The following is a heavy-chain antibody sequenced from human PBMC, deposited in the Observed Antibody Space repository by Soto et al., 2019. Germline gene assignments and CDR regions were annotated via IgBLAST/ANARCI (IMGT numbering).Heavy chain of an antibody. D-gene: IGHD3-16*01. J-gene: IGHJ2*01. CDR3: ARGGVWYFDL. CDR2: IWYDGSNK. CDR1: GFTFSSYG. V-gene: IGHV3-33*01. Sequence: QVQLVESGGGVVQPGRSLRLSCAASGFTFSSYGMHWVRQAPGKGLEWVAVIWYDGSNKYYADSVKGRFTISRDHSKNTLYLHMNSLRAEDTAVYYCARGGVWYFDLWGRGTLVTVSS.